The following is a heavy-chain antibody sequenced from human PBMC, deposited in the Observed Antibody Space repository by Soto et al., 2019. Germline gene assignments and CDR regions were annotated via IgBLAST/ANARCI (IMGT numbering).Heavy chain of an antibody. V-gene: IGHV3-48*04. CDR1: GFTFSSYS. CDR3: ARDGDHYYDSSGYYGGYFDY. CDR2: ISSSSSTI. Sequence: GGSLRLSCAASGFTFSSYSMNWVRQAPGKGLEWVSYISSSSSTIYYADSVKGRFTISRDNAKNSLYLQMNSLRAEDTAVYYCARDGDHYYDSSGYYGGYFDYWGQGTLVTVSS. J-gene: IGHJ4*02. D-gene: IGHD3-22*01.